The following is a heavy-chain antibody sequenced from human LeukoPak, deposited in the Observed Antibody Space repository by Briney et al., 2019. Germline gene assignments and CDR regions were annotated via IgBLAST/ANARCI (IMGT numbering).Heavy chain of an antibody. CDR3: AREIIVARGAFDI. D-gene: IGHD5-12*01. CDR1: GGSLSGYY. Sequence: SETLPLTCAVYGGSLSGYYWSWVRQPPGKGMEWVGEVNHRGSTNYNPSLKSRVTISVDTSKNQFSLKLSSVTAADTAVYYCAREIIVARGAFDIWGQGTMVTVSS. J-gene: IGHJ3*02. CDR2: VNHRGST. V-gene: IGHV4-34*01.